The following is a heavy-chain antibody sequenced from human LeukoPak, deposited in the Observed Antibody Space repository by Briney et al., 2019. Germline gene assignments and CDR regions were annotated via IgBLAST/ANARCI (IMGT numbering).Heavy chain of an antibody. CDR1: GGTFSSYA. D-gene: IGHD7-27*01. J-gene: IGHJ4*02. CDR3: ARVPWAGDPYYFDS. V-gene: IGHV1-18*01. Sequence: ASVKVSCKASGGTFSSYAISWVRQAPGQGLEWMGWISAYNGNTNYAQKLQGRVTMTTDTSTSTAYMELRSLRSDDTAVYYCARVPWAGDPYYFDSWGQGTLVTVSS. CDR2: ISAYNGNT.